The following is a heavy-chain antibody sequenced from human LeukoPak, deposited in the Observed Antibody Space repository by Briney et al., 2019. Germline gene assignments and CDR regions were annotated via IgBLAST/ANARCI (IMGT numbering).Heavy chain of an antibody. CDR3: ARDTRFCTGSPRCYPYYCDH. CDR1: GFTFSSYE. Sequence: QTGGSLRLSCAASGFTFSSYEMNWVRQAPGKGLEWISYITNTGSSIYYADSVKGRFTTSRDNAKNSLYLQMNNLRAEDTAVYYCARDTRFCTGSPRCYPYYCDHWGQGTLVTVSS. D-gene: IGHD2-2*01. V-gene: IGHV3-48*03. CDR2: ITNTGSSI. J-gene: IGHJ4*02.